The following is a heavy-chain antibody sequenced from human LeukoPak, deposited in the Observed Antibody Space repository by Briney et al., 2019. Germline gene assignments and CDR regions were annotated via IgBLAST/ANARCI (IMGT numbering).Heavy chain of an antibody. CDR3: ARLPRIVVVPAALDY. CDR1: GGTFSSYA. Sequence: SVKVSCKASGGTFSSYAISWVRQAPGQGLEWMGGVIPIFGTANYAQKFQGRVTITADESTSTAYMELSSLRSEDTAVYYCARLPRIVVVPAALDYWGQGTLVTVSS. V-gene: IGHV1-69*13. J-gene: IGHJ4*02. CDR2: VIPIFGTA. D-gene: IGHD2-2*01.